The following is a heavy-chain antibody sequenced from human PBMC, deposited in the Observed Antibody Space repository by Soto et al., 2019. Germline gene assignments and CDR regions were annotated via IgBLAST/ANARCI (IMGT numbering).Heavy chain of an antibody. J-gene: IGHJ5*02. Sequence: PSETLSPTCGVSGGTIRSPDWCTWVRQPPGKGLEWIGEIFQSGSTNYTPSLESRVTISVDKSKNQFSLTLTSVTAADTAVYFCARGRGRYSSGWSWFDPWGQGILVTVSS. CDR2: IFQSGST. V-gene: IGHV4-4*02. CDR1: GGTIRSPDW. CDR3: ARGRGRYSSGWSWFDP. D-gene: IGHD6-19*01.